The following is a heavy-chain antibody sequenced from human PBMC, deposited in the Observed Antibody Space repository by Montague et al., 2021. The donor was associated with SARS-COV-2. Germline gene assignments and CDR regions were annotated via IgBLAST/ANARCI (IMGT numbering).Heavy chain of an antibody. D-gene: IGHD3-9*01. J-gene: IGHJ4*02. CDR2: IDWDDDK. CDR3: ARTYYDILTGYYTYDY. CDR1: GFSLSTSGMC. Sequence: PALVKPTQTLTLTCTFSGFSLSTSGMCVSWLRQPPGKALEWLALIDWDDDKYYSTSLKTRLTISKDTSKNQVVLTMTNMDPVDTATYYCARTYYDILTGYYTYDYWGQGTLVTVSS. V-gene: IGHV2-70*01.